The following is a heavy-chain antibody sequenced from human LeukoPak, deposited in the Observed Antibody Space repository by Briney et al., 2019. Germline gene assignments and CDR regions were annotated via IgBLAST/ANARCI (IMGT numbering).Heavy chain of an antibody. CDR1: GXSISSSSYY. V-gene: IGHV4-39*02. CDR3: AGGKAYHYYDSSGYYYDY. D-gene: IGHD3-22*01. J-gene: IGHJ4*02. Sequence: SETLSLTCTVSGXSISSSSYYWGWIRQPPGKGLEWIGSIYYSGSTYYSPSLKSRLTISVDTSKNHFSLKLSSVTAADTAVYYCAGGKAYHYYDSSGYYYDYWGQGTLVTVSS. CDR2: IYYSGST.